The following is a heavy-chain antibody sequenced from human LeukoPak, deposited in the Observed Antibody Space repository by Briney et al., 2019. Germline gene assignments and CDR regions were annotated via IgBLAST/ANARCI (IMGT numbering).Heavy chain of an antibody. J-gene: IGHJ4*02. CDR2: INPSGGTT. Sequence: GASVKISCKASGYTFTSSYIHWVRQAPGQGLEWMAIINPSGGTTRYAQKFQGRVTMTRDTSTSTVYMELSSLRSEDTAVYYCARDARPSYDTSGYYFPGDYWGQGTLVTVSS. D-gene: IGHD3-22*01. V-gene: IGHV1-46*01. CDR3: ARDARPSYDTSGYYFPGDY. CDR1: GYTFTSSY.